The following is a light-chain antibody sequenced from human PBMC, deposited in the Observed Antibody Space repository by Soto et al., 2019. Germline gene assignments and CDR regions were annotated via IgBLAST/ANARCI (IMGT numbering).Light chain of an antibody. V-gene: IGLV2-11*01. CDR2: DVT. Sequence: QSALTQPRSVSGSPGQSVTISCTGTSSDIGSYNRVSWFQQPPGEAPKLIIYDVTKRPSGVPDRFSGSKSGNTASLTISGLKAEDEADYYFRLHADTYTVVFGGGTKLTVL. CDR3: RLHADTYTVV. CDR1: SSDIGSYNR. J-gene: IGLJ2*01.